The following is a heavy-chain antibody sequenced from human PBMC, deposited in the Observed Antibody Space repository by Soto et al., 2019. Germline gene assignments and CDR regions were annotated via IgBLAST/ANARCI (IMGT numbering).Heavy chain of an antibody. V-gene: IGHV5-51*01. D-gene: IGHD2-2*01. CDR2: IYPGDSDT. CDR1: GYTFTDYW. J-gene: IGHJ6*02. CDR3: ERHTSNLRYYYYAMDV. Sequence: PGESLKISCKGSGYTFTDYWIGWVRQLPGKGLEWMGIIYPGDSDTRYSPSFQGHVTITVDKSTSTAYLQWNTLKASDTAMYYCERHTSNLRYYYYAMDVWGQGTTVTVSS.